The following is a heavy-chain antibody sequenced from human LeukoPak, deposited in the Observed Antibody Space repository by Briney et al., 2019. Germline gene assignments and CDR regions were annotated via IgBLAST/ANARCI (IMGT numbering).Heavy chain of an antibody. CDR3: ARGVATITFDS. D-gene: IGHD5-24*01. CDR2: INPSGGST. V-gene: IGHV1-46*01. CDR1: GYTFTTNY. Sequence: ASVKVSCKASGYTFTTNYIHWVRQAPGQGLEWMGIINPSGGSTSYAQKFQDRVTMTRDTSTSTVYMELSSLRSEDTAAYYCARGVATITFDSWGQGTLVTVSS. J-gene: IGHJ4*02.